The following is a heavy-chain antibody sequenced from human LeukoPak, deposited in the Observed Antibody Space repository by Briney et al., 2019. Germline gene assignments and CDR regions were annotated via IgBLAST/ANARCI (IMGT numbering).Heavy chain of an antibody. Sequence: PSETLSLTCAVYGGSFSGYYWSWIRQPPGKELEWIGTIYYSGSTYYNPSLKSRVTISVDTSKNQFSLKLSSVTAADTAVYYCARVRPSGSFDTWYFDLWGRGILVTVSS. CDR2: IYYSGST. CDR3: ARVRPSGSFDTWYFDL. D-gene: IGHD1-26*01. CDR1: GGSFSGYY. J-gene: IGHJ2*01. V-gene: IGHV4-34*01.